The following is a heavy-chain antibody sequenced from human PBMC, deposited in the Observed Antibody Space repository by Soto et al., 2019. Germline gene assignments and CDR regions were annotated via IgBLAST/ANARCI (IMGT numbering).Heavy chain of an antibody. D-gene: IGHD3-3*01. CDR1: GFTFSSYS. J-gene: IGHJ6*03. V-gene: IGHV3-21*01. CDR3: AREGTYYDFWSGSPPNYYYYDMDV. Sequence: PGGSLRLSCAASGFTFSSYSMNWVRQAPGKGLEWVSSISSSSSYIYYADSVQGRFTISRDNAKNSLYLQMNSLRAEDTAVYYCAREGTYYDFWSGSPPNYYYYDMDVWGKGTTVTVSS. CDR2: ISSSSSYI.